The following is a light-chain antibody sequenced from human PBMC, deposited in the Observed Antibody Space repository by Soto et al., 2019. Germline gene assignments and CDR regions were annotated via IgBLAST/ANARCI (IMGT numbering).Light chain of an antibody. Sequence: EIVLTQSPGPLSLSPGERATLSCRASKSVSSSYLAWYQQKPGQAPRLLIYGASSRATGIPDRFSGSGSGTDFTLTISRLEPEDCAVYYCQQYGSSLYTFGQGTKLEIK. CDR1: KSVSSSY. CDR2: GAS. J-gene: IGKJ2*01. V-gene: IGKV3-20*01. CDR3: QQYGSSLYT.